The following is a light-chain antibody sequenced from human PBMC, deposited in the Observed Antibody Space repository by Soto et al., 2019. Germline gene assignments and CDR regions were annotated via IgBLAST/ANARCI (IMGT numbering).Light chain of an antibody. Sequence: PGERATLSCRASESVSRNYIAWYQQKPGQAPRLLIFATSNTATGIPDRFGGSGSETEFTLTISGLEPEDSAVYYCKYCGTSRTFGQGTKVEI. V-gene: IGKV3-20*01. CDR3: KYCGTSRT. CDR2: ATS. CDR1: ESVSRNY. J-gene: IGKJ1*01.